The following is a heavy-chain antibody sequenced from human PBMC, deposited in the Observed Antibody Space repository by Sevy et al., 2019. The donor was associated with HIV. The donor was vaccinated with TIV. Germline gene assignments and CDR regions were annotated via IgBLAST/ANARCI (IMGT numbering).Heavy chain of an antibody. CDR1: GFTFSSYS. D-gene: IGHD6-13*01. CDR3: ARDLRGSSSWGGWYFDY. Sequence: GGSLRLSCAASGFTFSSYSMNWVRQAPGKGLEWVSSISSSSSYIYYADSVKGRFTISRDNAKNSLYLQMNSLRAEDTAVYYCARDLRGSSSWGGWYFDYWGQRTLVTVSS. V-gene: IGHV3-21*01. CDR2: ISSSSSYI. J-gene: IGHJ4*02.